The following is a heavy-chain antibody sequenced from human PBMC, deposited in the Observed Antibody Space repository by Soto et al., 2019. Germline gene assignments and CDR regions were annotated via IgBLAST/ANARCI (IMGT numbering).Heavy chain of an antibody. Sequence: EVQLVESGGGLVQPGGSLRLSCSVSGFTLSDHYIDWVRQAPGKGLEWVGRSRNQANGYSTIYAASVKGTFTTSRDDSENSVYLQMESLRTEDTGVYYCVRDTYFSNSSSYFRCFDFWGQGALVTVSS. V-gene: IGHV3-72*01. CDR3: VRDTYFSNSSSYFRCFDF. J-gene: IGHJ4*02. D-gene: IGHD3-22*01. CDR2: SRNQANGYST. CDR1: GFTLSDHY.